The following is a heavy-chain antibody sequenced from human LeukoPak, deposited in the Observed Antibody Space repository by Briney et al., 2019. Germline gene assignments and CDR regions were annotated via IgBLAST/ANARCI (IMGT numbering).Heavy chain of an antibody. CDR1: GFSLSTSGVG. CDR2: IYWNDDK. J-gene: IGHJ5*02. CDR3: AHIPPHNIVVVPAAINWFDP. V-gene: IGHV2-5*01. D-gene: IGHD2-2*02. Sequence: SGPTLVKPTQTLTLSCTFSGFSLSTSGVGVGWIRQPPGKALEWLALIYWNDDKRYSPSLKSRLTITKDTSKNQVVLTMTNMDPVDTATYYCAHIPPHNIVVVPAAINWFDPWGQRTLVTVSS.